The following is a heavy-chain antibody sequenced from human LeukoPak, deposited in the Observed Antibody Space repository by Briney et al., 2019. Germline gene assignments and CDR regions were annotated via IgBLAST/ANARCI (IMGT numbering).Heavy chain of an antibody. Sequence: GGSLRLSCAASGFTFSSYVMHWVRQAPGKGLEWVAVISYDGSNKYYADSVKGRFTISRDNSKNTLYLQMNSLRAEDTAVYYCARDWEGNWFDPWGQGTLVTVSS. J-gene: IGHJ5*02. CDR3: ARDWEGNWFDP. D-gene: IGHD1-26*01. CDR2: ISYDGSNK. CDR1: GFTFSSYV. V-gene: IGHV3-30*03.